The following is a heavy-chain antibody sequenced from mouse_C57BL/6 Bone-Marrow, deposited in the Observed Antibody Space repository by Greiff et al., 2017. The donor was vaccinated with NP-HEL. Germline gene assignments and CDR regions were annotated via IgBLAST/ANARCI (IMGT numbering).Heavy chain of an antibody. CDR2: ISDGGSYT. CDR1: GFTFSSYA. J-gene: IGHJ4*01. CDR3: ARERFTTVGAMDY. V-gene: IGHV5-4*01. D-gene: IGHD1-1*01. Sequence: EVMLVESGGGLVKPGGSLKLSCAASGFTFSSYAMSWVRQTPEKRLEWVATISDGGSYTYYPDNVKGRFTISRDNAKNNLYLQMSHLKSEDTAMYYCARERFTTVGAMDYWGQGTSVTVSS.